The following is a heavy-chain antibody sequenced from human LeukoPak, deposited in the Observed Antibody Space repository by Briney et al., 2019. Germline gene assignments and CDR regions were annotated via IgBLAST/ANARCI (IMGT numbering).Heavy chain of an antibody. J-gene: IGHJ4*02. CDR2: ISGSGVST. Sequence: GGSLRLSCAASGFTFSSYAMSWVRQAPGKGLEWVSGISGSGVSTYYADSVKGRFTISRDNSKNTLSLRLNSLRAEDTALYFCAKDLNNSPYWGQGTLVTVSS. CDR3: AKDLNNSPY. D-gene: IGHD4-23*01. V-gene: IGHV3-23*01. CDR1: GFTFSSYA.